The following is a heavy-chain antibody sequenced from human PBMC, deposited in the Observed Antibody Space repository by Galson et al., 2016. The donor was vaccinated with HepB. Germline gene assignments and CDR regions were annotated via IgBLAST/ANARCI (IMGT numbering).Heavy chain of an antibody. CDR3: AKELVRSAFDI. J-gene: IGHJ3*02. CDR2: ISSSSNYI. CDR1: GFTFNAYR. Sequence: SLRLSCAASGFTFNAYRMNWVRQAPGKGLEWLSSISSSSNYIYYADSVRGRFTVSRDNAKNSLYLQMSGLRAEDTGVYYCAKELVRSAFDIWGQGTMVIVSS. D-gene: IGHD3-10*01. V-gene: IGHV3-21*01.